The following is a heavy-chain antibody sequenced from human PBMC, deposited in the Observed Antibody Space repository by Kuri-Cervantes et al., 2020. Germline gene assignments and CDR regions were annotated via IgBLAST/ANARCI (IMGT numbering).Heavy chain of an antibody. D-gene: IGHD6-19*01. CDR1: GFTFSSYS. CDR3: ASPMRAMALDY. Sequence: GESLKISCAASGFTFSSYSMNWVRQAPGKGLEWVSAISGNGGSTYYADSVKGRFTISRDNSKNTLYLQMNSLRAEDTAVYYCASPMRAMALDYWGQGTLVTVSS. V-gene: IGHV3-23*01. J-gene: IGHJ4*02. CDR2: ISGNGGST.